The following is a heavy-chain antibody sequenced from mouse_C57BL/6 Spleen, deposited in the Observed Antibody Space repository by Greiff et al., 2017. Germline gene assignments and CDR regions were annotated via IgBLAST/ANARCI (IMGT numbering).Heavy chain of an antibody. CDR2: IDPSDSYT. V-gene: IGHV1-59*01. CDR1: GYTFTSYW. J-gene: IGHJ1*03. D-gene: IGHD1-1*01. Sequence: QVQLQQPGAELVRPGTSVKLSCKASGYTFTSYWMHWVKQRPGQGLEWIGVIDPSDSYTNYNQKFKGKATLTVETSSSTAYMQLSSLTSEDYAVYYCARSGSSYLYFDVWGTGTTVTVSS. CDR3: ARSGSSYLYFDV.